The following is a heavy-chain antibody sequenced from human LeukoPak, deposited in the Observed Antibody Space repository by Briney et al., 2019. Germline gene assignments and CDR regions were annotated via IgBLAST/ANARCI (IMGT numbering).Heavy chain of an antibody. Sequence: ASVKVSCKASGYTFTSYYMHWVRQAPGQGLEWMGIINPNSGGTNYAQKFQGRVTMTRDTSISTAYMELSRLRSDDTAVYYCARGDIVVVPAAILFDYWGQGTLVTVSS. J-gene: IGHJ4*02. D-gene: IGHD2-2*01. CDR1: GYTFTSYY. CDR2: INPNSGGT. CDR3: ARGDIVVVPAAILFDY. V-gene: IGHV1-2*02.